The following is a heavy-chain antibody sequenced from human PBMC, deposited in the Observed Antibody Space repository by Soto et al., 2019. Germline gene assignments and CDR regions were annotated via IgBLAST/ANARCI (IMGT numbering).Heavy chain of an antibody. J-gene: IGHJ4*02. CDR2: TNDSGST. V-gene: IGHV4-34*01. CDR3: AKHIGFCSGGGCYRGFDC. D-gene: IGHD2-15*01. CDR1: GASLSGYY. Sequence: QVQLQQWGAGLLKPSETLSLTCAVSGASLSGYYRSWIRQPPGKGLEWIGETNDSGSTSYNPSLKSRVTISVDTSKNQFSLKLTSMTAADTAVYYCAKHIGFCSGGGCYRGFDCWGQGTLVTVSS.